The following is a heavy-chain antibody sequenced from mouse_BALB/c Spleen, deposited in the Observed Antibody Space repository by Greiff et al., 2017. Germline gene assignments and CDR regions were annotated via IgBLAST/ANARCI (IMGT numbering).Heavy chain of an antibody. V-gene: IGHV2-9*02. CDR3: ASYYDRAWFAY. CDR1: GFSLTSYG. Sequence: VKLVESGPGLVAPSQSLSITCTVSGFSLTSYGVHWVRQPPGKGLEWLGVIWAGGSTNYNSALMSRLSISKDNSKSQVFLKMNSLQTDDTAMYYCASYYDRAWFAYWGQGTLVTVSA. CDR2: IWAGGST. J-gene: IGHJ3*01. D-gene: IGHD2-4*01.